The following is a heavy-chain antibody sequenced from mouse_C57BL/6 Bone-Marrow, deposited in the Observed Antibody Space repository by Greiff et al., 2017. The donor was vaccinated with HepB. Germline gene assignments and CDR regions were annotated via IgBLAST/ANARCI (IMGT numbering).Heavy chain of an antibody. CDR1: GFTFSDYY. CDR2: ISNGGGST. V-gene: IGHV5-12*01. J-gene: IGHJ3*01. Sequence: DVMLVESGGGLVQPGGSLKLSCAASGFTFSDYYMYWVRQTPEKRLEWVAYISNGGGSTYYPDTVKGRFTISRDNAKNTLYLQMSRLKSEDTAMYYCARGGLRFAYWGQGTLVTVSA. D-gene: IGHD2-13*01. CDR3: ARGGLRFAY.